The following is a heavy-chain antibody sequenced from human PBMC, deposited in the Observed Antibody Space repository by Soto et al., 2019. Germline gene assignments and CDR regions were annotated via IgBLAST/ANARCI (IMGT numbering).Heavy chain of an antibody. CDR3: AKDWGYYYGSGSYPGDAFDI. CDR1: GFTFSSYA. V-gene: IGHV3-23*01. J-gene: IGHJ3*02. Sequence: GGSLRLSCAASGFTFSSYAMSWVRQPPGEGLEWVSAISGSGSSTYYADPVKGRFTISRDNSKDTLYLQMNSLRAEDTAVYYCAKDWGYYYGSGSYPGDAFDIWGQGTMVTVSS. CDR2: ISGSGSST. D-gene: IGHD3-10*01.